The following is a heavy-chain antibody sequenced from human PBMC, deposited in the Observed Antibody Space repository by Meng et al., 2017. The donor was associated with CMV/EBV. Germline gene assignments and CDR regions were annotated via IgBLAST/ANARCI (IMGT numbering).Heavy chain of an antibody. CDR1: GGSISSSSCY. Sequence: SETLSLTCTVSGGSISSSSCYWGWIRQPPGRGLEWIGSNYYSGSTYYNPSLKSRVTISVDTSKNQFSLKLNSVTAADAAVYYCARQDIVVVPAALPNWFDPWGQGTLVTVSS. CDR2: NYYSGST. CDR3: ARQDIVVVPAALPNWFDP. D-gene: IGHD2-2*01. V-gene: IGHV4-39*01. J-gene: IGHJ5*02.